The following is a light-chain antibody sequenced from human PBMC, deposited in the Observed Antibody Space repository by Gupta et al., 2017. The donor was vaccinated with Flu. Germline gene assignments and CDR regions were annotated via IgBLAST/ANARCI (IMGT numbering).Light chain of an antibody. J-gene: IGLJ3*02. CDR3: RSYAGSNSWV. CDR1: SSDVGGYKY. Sequence: GSPGQSLTISCTGTSSDVGGYKYVYWYQQHPGKAPKLMIYEVSKRPSGVPDRFSGSKSGNTASLTVSGLQAEDEADYYCRSYAGSNSWVFGG. CDR2: EVS. V-gene: IGLV2-8*01.